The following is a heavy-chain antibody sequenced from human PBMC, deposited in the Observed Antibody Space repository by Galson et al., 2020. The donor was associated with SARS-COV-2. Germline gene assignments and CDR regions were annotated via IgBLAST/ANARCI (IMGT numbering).Heavy chain of an antibody. D-gene: IGHD1-26*01. Sequence: GESLKISCAASGFTFSSYGMHWVRQAPGKGLEWVAVISYDGSNKYYADSVKGRFTISRDNSKNTLYLQMNSLRAEDTAVYYCGGELLDAFDIWGQGTMVTVSS. V-gene: IGHV3-30*03. CDR1: GFTFSSYG. CDR2: ISYDGSNK. J-gene: IGHJ3*02. CDR3: GGELLDAFDI.